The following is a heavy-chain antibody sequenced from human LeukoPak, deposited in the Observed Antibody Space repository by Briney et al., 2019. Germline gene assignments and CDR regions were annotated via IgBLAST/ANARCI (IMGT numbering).Heavy chain of an antibody. Sequence: SVKVSRKASGGTFSSYAISWVRQAPGQGLEWMGRIIPIFGTANYAQKFQGRVTITTDESTSTAYMELSSLRSEDTAVYYCARGGITMVRGVIANGGNWFDPWGQGTLVTVSS. J-gene: IGHJ5*02. CDR2: IIPIFGTA. D-gene: IGHD3-10*01. CDR1: GGTFSSYA. CDR3: ARGGITMVRGVIANGGNWFDP. V-gene: IGHV1-69*05.